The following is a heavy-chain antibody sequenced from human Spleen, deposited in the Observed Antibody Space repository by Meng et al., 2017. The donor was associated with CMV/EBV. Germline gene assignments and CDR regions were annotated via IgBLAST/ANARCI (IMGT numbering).Heavy chain of an antibody. D-gene: IGHD3-22*01. CDR2: IRYDGTNK. CDR1: GFIFSSYG. Sequence: GESLKISCAASGFIFSSYGMHWVRQAPGKGLEWLSYIRYDGTNKYYADSVKGRFTISRDNSKNTLYLQMNSLRAEDTAVYYCAREAFDYYDSSGYGDYWGQGTLVTVSS. CDR3: AREAFDYYDSSGYGDY. J-gene: IGHJ4*02. V-gene: IGHV3-30*02.